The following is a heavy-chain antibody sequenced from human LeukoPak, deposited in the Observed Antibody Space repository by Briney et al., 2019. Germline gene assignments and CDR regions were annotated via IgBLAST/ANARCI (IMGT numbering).Heavy chain of an antibody. CDR2: IIPIFGTA. CDR3: ARNSGWYFDAFDI. J-gene: IGHJ3*02. CDR1: GGTFSSYA. D-gene: IGHD6-19*01. Sequence: GASVKVSCKASGGTFSSYAISWVRQAPGQGLEWMGGIIPIFGTANYAQKFQGRVTITADESTSTAYMELSSLRSEDTAVYYCARNSGWYFDAFDIWGQGTMVTVSS. V-gene: IGHV1-69*13.